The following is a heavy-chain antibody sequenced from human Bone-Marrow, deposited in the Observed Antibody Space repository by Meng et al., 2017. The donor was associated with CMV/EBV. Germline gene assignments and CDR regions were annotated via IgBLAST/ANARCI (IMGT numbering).Heavy chain of an antibody. Sequence: LRLSWAASGLTFSSYAMSWVRQAPGKGLEWVSSISDSGGGTYYADSVKGRFTISRDNSKNTLYLQINSLRAEDTAIYYCAKEYPFDYWGQGTLVTVSS. V-gene: IGHV3-23*01. CDR2: ISDSGGGT. CDR1: GLTFSSYA. J-gene: IGHJ4*02. CDR3: AKEYPFDY.